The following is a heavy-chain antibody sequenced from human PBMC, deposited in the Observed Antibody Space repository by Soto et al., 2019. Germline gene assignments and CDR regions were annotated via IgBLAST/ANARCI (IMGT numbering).Heavy chain of an antibody. CDR1: GGSISNYY. V-gene: IGHV4-59*01. CDR3: ARDPSPLSNHPNRAMDV. D-gene: IGHD2-2*01. CDR2: IYYSGST. J-gene: IGHJ6*03. Sequence: SETLSLTCTVSGGSISNYYWSWIRQPPGKGLEWIGYIYYSGSTNYNPSLKSRVTISVDTSKNQFSLKLSSVTAADTAVYYCARDPSPLSNHPNRAMDVWGKGITVTVSS.